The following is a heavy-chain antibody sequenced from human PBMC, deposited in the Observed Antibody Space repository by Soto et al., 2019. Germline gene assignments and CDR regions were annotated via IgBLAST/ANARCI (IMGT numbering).Heavy chain of an antibody. CDR1: GFTFSSYG. CDR2: IWYDGSNK. CDR3: ARSLYSSSSYFDY. J-gene: IGHJ4*02. V-gene: IGHV3-33*01. D-gene: IGHD6-6*01. Sequence: PGGSLRLSCPASGFTFSSYGMHWVRQAPGKGLEWVAVIWYDGSNKYYADSVKGRFTISRDNSKNTLYLQMNSLRAEDTAVYYCARSLYSSSSYFDYWGQGTLVTVSS.